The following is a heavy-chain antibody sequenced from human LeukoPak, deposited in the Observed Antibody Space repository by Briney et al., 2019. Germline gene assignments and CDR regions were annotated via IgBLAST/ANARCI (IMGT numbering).Heavy chain of an antibody. V-gene: IGHV6-1*01. CDR1: GDSVSSNSAA. J-gene: IGHJ4*02. D-gene: IGHD6-6*01. CDR3: ARDSSSLDY. CDR2: THYRSKWYI. Sequence: SQTLSLTCAISGDSVSSNSAAWNWIRQSPSRGLEWLGRTHYRSKWYIDYAGSVRSRITINPDTSKNQFSLKLSSVTAADTAVYYCARDSSSLDYWGQGTLVTVSS.